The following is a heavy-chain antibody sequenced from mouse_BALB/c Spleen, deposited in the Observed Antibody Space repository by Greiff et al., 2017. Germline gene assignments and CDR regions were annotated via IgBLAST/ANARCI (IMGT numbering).Heavy chain of an antibody. V-gene: IGHV3-2*02. CDR3: ARSGGAWFAY. CDR2: ISYSGST. Sequence: DVKLQESGPGLVKPSQSLSLTCTVTGYSITSDYAWNWIRQFPGNKLGWMGYISYSGSTSYNPSLKSRISITRDTSKNQFFLQLNSVTTEDTATYYCARSGGAWFAYWGQGTLVTVSA. D-gene: IGHD3-2*02. J-gene: IGHJ3*01. CDR1: GYSITSDYA.